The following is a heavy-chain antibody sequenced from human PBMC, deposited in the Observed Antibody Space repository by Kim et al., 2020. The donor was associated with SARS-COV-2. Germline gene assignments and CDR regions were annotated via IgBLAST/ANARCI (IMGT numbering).Heavy chain of an antibody. Sequence: ASVKVSCKASGYTFTGYYMHWVRQAPGQGLEWMGRINPNSGGTNYAQKFQGRVTMTRDTSISTAYMELSRLRSDDTAVYYCARDQSSSWYNLGSWFDPWGQGTLVTVSS. CDR1: GYTFTGYY. CDR3: ARDQSSSWYNLGSWFDP. CDR2: INPNSGGT. V-gene: IGHV1-2*06. J-gene: IGHJ5*02. D-gene: IGHD6-13*01.